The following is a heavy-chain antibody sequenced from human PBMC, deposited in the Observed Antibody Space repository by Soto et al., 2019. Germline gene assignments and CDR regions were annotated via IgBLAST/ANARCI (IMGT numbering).Heavy chain of an antibody. CDR1: GYTFTGYY. V-gene: IGHV1-2*02. J-gene: IGHJ6*02. Sequence: ASVKVSCKDSGYTFTGYYMHWVRQAPGQGLEWMGWINPNSGGTNYAQKFQGRVTMTRDTSISIAYMELSRLRSEDTAVYYCARAVRGAAGIFMSYYYYGMDVWGQGTTVTVSS. D-gene: IGHD6-13*01. CDR3: ARAVRGAAGIFMSYYYYGMDV. CDR2: INPNSGGT.